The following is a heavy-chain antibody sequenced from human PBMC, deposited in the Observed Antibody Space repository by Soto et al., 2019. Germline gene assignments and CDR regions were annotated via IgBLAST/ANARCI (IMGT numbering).Heavy chain of an antibody. J-gene: IGHJ4*02. CDR2: ISYDGSLQ. CDR3: VSDRGYGHASVPYS. CDR1: GFAFSSYG. V-gene: IGHV3-30*13. D-gene: IGHD5-18*01. Sequence: QAQLVESGGGVVQPGRSLRLSCAASGFAFSSYGMHWVRQAPGTGLEWEAVISYDGSLQHYADSVKGRFTITRDTSKNRVLLQISSLRAEDTAVYYCVSDRGYGHASVPYSWGQGTLVSVSS.